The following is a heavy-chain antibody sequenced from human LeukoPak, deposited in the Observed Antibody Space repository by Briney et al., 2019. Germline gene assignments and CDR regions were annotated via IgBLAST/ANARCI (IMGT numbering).Heavy chain of an antibody. CDR1: GGSFSGYY. J-gene: IGHJ4*02. Sequence: SETLSLTCAVYGGSFSGYYWSWIRQPPGKGLEWIGEINHSGSTNYNPSLKSRVTISVDTSKNQFSLKLSSVTAADTAVYYCARGVEPSGCDDIRRLYYFDYWGQGTLVTVSS. CDR2: INHSGST. V-gene: IGHV4-34*01. D-gene: IGHD5-12*01. CDR3: ARGVEPSGCDDIRRLYYFDY.